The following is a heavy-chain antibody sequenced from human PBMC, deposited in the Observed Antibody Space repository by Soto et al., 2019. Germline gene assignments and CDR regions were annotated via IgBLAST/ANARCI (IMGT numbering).Heavy chain of an antibody. J-gene: IGHJ6*02. CDR1: GFDFSTHA. D-gene: IGHD2-15*01. CDR3: ARGSGGHNYYYGMDV. CDR2: ITNTAFTT. V-gene: IGHV3-23*01. Sequence: GGSLRLSCAASGFDFSTHALSWVRQAPGKGLEWLSSITNTAFTTHYADSVKGRFTISRENSRNTLHLQINNLRVDDTAVYYCARGSGGHNYYYGMDVWGQGTTVTVSS.